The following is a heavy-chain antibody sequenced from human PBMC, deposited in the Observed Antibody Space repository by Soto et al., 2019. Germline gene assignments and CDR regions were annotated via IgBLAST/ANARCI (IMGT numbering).Heavy chain of an antibody. V-gene: IGHV4-4*02. CDR1: GGSISSTNW. Sequence: SETLSLTCAVSGGSISSTNWWSWVRQPPGKGLEWIGEIYHSGSTNYNPSLKSRVTISVDKSKNQFSLKLSSVTAADTAGYYWARGLSTSSPIVDWGQGSLVAVS. J-gene: IGHJ1*01. CDR2: IYHSGST. D-gene: IGHD2-15*01. CDR3: ARGLSTSSPIVD.